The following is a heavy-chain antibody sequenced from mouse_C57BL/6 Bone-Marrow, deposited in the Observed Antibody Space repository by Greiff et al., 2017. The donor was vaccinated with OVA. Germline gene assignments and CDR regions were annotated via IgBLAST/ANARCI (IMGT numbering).Heavy chain of an antibody. D-gene: IGHD2-3*01. CDR1: GYSFTSYY. Sequence: QVQLQQSGPELVKPGASVKISCKASGYSFTSYYIHWVQQRPGQGLEWIGWIYPGSGNTKYNEKFKGKATLTADTSSSSAYMQLSSLTSEDSAVYYCARDDGYFPDVWGTGTTVTVSS. CDR2: IYPGSGNT. J-gene: IGHJ1*03. V-gene: IGHV1-66*01. CDR3: ARDDGYFPDV.